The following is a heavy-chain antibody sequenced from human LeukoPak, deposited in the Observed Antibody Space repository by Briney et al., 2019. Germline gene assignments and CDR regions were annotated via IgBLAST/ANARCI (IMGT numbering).Heavy chain of an antibody. V-gene: IGHV4-34*01. CDR2: INHSGST. Sequence: SETLSLTCAVYGGSFSGYYWSWIRQPPGKGLEWIGEINHSGSTNYNPSLKSRVTISVDTSKNQLSLKLSSVTAADTAVYYCARPTWAMTAAAFDYWGQGTLVTVSS. D-gene: IGHD2-2*01. J-gene: IGHJ4*02. CDR1: GGSFSGYY. CDR3: ARPTWAMTAAAFDY.